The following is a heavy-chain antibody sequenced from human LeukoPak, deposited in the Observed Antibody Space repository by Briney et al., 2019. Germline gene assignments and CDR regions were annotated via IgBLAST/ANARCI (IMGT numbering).Heavy chain of an antibody. J-gene: IGHJ4*02. CDR1: GFTFSSYA. CDR3: ARDKKSGESSEIDY. V-gene: IGHV3-23*01. D-gene: IGHD3-10*01. CDR2: ISGSGGST. Sequence: GGSLRLSCAASGFTFSSYAMSRVRQAPGKGLEWVSAISGSGGSTYYADSVKGRFTVSRDNAKNTLNLQMNSLRAEDTAVYYCARDKKSGESSEIDYWGQGTLVTVSS.